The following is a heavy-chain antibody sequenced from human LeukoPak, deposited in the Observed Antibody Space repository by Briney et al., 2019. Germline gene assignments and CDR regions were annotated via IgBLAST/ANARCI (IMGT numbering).Heavy chain of an antibody. J-gene: IGHJ5*02. Sequence: SQTLSLTCTVSGGSISSGDRYWSWIRQSPGKGLEWIGYIYSTGDTYYNPSLKSRVTISVDTSKNQFSLKLSSVTAADTAVYYCARDKGTGGSYNWFDPWGQGTLVTVSS. CDR1: GGSISSGDRY. D-gene: IGHD3-10*01. V-gene: IGHV4-30-4*01. CDR3: ARDKGTGGSYNWFDP. CDR2: IYSTGDT.